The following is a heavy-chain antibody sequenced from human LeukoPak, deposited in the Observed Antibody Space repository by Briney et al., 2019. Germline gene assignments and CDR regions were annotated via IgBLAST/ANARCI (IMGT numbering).Heavy chain of an antibody. V-gene: IGHV1-46*01. CDR2: INPSGGST. D-gene: IGHD1-26*01. Sequence: ASVKVSCKASGYTFTSYYMHWVRQAPGQGLEWMGIINPSGGSTSCAQKFQGRVTMTRDTSTSTVYMELSSLRSEDTAVYYCASLYSGSYKSPRDAFDIWGQGTMVTVSS. J-gene: IGHJ3*02. CDR3: ASLYSGSYKSPRDAFDI. CDR1: GYTFTSYY.